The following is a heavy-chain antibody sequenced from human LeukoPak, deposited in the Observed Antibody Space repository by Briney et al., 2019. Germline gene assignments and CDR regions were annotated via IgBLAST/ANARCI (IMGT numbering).Heavy chain of an antibody. J-gene: IGHJ4*02. V-gene: IGHV1-2*02. CDR2: INPNSGGT. CDR3: ARDGGGYSYGPLDY. Sequence: ASVKVSCKASGYTFTGYYMHWVRQAPGQGLEWMGWINPNSGGTNYAQKFQGRVTMTRDTSISTAYMELSRLRSEDTAVYYCARDGGGYSYGPLDYWGQGTLVTVSS. D-gene: IGHD5-18*01. CDR1: GYTFTGYY.